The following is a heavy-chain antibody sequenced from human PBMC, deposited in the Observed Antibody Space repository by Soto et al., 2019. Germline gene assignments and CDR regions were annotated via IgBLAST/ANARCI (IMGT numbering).Heavy chain of an antibody. J-gene: IGHJ6*02. Sequence: ASVKVSCKASGYTFTSYGISWVRQAPGQGLEWMGWISAYNGSTIYAQKFQGRVTITRDTSTSTVRMELSSLRSEDTAVYYCARNDGRGYSFGTGGYQYYAMDVWGQGTTVTVSS. CDR3: ARNDGRGYSFGTGGYQYYAMDV. CDR2: ISAYNGST. D-gene: IGHD5-18*01. V-gene: IGHV1-18*01. CDR1: GYTFTSYG.